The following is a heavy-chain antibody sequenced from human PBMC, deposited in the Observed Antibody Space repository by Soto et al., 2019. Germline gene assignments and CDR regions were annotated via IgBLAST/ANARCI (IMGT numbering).Heavy chain of an antibody. CDR3: ARGYDFWSGYHNNWFDP. Sequence: PSETLSLTCTVSGGSISSYYWCWIRQPPGKGLEWIGYIYYSGSTNYNPSLKSRVTISVDTSKNQFSLKLSSVTAADTAVYYCARGYDFWSGYHNNWFDPWGQGTLVTVSS. J-gene: IGHJ5*02. D-gene: IGHD3-3*01. V-gene: IGHV4-59*01. CDR2: IYYSGST. CDR1: GGSISSYY.